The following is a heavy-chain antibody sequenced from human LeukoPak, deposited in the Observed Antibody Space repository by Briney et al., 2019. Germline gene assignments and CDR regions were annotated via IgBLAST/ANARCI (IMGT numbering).Heavy chain of an antibody. Sequence: GRSLRLSCAASGFTFDDYAMHWVRQAPGKGLEWVSGISWNSGSIGYADSVKGRFTISRDNSKNTLYLQMNSLRAEDTAVYYCARDASTYYYGSGSYFDYWGQGTLVTVSS. J-gene: IGHJ4*02. CDR3: ARDASTYYYGSGSYFDY. V-gene: IGHV3-9*01. CDR1: GFTFDDYA. D-gene: IGHD3-10*01. CDR2: ISWNSGSI.